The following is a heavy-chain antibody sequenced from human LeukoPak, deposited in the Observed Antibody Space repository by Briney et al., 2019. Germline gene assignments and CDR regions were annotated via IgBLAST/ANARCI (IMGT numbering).Heavy chain of an antibody. CDR2: IYNSGST. CDR3: ARGNKRAIDY. CDR1: GGSISNYY. Sequence: SETLSLTCTVSGGSISNYYWNWIRQPPGQGLEGIGYIYNSGSTNYNPSLKSRVTMSVNTSKNQFSLNLSSVTAADTAVYYCARGNKRAIDYWGQGTLVTVSS. D-gene: IGHD4-23*01. J-gene: IGHJ4*02. V-gene: IGHV4-59*01.